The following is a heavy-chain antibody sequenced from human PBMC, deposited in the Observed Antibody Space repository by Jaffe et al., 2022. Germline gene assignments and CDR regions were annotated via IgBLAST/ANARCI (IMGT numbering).Heavy chain of an antibody. Sequence: QVHLVESGGGVVQAGGSLRLACAASGFNFKMYGMHWVRQAPGKGPEWVAFIWHDGNNQFYEDSVKGRFTISRDNSKDTLYLHLNSLRAEDTAVYHCAKDKEPYCSGGSCYHNFFEPWGQGTPVTVSS. J-gene: IGHJ5*02. D-gene: IGHD2-15*01. CDR1: GFNFKMYG. CDR2: IWHDGNNQ. CDR3: AKDKEPYCSGGSCYHNFFEP. V-gene: IGHV3-30*02.